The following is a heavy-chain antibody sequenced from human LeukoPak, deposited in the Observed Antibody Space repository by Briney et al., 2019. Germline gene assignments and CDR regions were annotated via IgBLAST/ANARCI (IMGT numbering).Heavy chain of an antibody. Sequence: SETLSLTCTVSGGSISSYYWSWIRQPAGKGLEWIGRIYTSGITNYDPSLQSRVTMSVDTSKNQFSLKLNSVTAADTAVYYCARGRDWNYLFFDYWGQGTLVTVSS. V-gene: IGHV4-4*07. CDR3: ARGRDWNYLFFDY. J-gene: IGHJ4*02. D-gene: IGHD1-7*01. CDR1: GGSISSYY. CDR2: IYTSGIT.